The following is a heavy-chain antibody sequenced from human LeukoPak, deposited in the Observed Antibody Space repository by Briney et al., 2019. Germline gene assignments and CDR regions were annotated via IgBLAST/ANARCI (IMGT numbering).Heavy chain of an antibody. CDR2: IWYDGSNK. CDR1: GFTFSSYG. V-gene: IGHV3-33*01. Sequence: PGRSLRLSCAASGFTFSSYGMHWVRQAPGKGLEWGAVIWYDGSNKYYADSVKGRFTISRDNSKNTLYLQMNSLRAEDTAVYYCARYRFFAPPHNYGMDVWGQGTTVTVSS. J-gene: IGHJ6*02. CDR3: ARYRFFAPPHNYGMDV. D-gene: IGHD3-3*01.